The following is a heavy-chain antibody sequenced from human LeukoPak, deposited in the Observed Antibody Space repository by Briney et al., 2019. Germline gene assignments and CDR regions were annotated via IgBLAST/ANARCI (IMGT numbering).Heavy chain of an antibody. V-gene: IGHV2-5*01. Sequence: ESGPTLVNPTQTLTLTCTFSGFSLSTSGVGVGWIRQPPGKALEWLALIYWNDDKRYSPSLKSRLTITKDTSKNQVALTMTNMDPVDTATYYCAHTEYYYDSSGYNSLDYWGQGTLVTVSS. CDR1: GFSLSTSGVG. J-gene: IGHJ4*02. CDR2: IYWNDDK. D-gene: IGHD3-22*01. CDR3: AHTEYYYDSSGYNSLDY.